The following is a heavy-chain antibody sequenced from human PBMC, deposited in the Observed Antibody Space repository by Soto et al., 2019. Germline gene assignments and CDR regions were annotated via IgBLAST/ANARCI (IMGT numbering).Heavy chain of an antibody. CDR2: IIAVLRKT. D-gene: IGHD2-8*01. CDR3: ASPLPGIMVFADAFDL. V-gene: IGHV1-69*01. CDR1: GSSFSSFA. Sequence: QLVQSGAEVKKPGSSVQVSCKATGSSFSSFAISWVRQAPGQGLEWMGGIIAVLRKTKYAQKFQDRVTMSADASQSTAYMELRGLSSDDTAVYYCASPLPGIMVFADAFDLWGQGTVVTVSA. J-gene: IGHJ3*01.